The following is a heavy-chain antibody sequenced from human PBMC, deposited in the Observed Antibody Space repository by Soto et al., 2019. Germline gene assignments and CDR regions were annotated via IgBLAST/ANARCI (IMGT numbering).Heavy chain of an antibody. CDR3: ARSTTIPMRALWYFDL. CDR1: GGTFSSYT. J-gene: IGHJ2*01. CDR2: IIPILGIA. Sequence: QVQLVQSGAEVKKPGSSVKVSCKASGGTFSSYTISWVRQAPGQGLEWMGRIIPILGIANYAQKFQGRVTITADKSTSTAYMELSSLRSEDTAVYYCARSTTIPMRALWYFDLWGRGTLVTVSS. V-gene: IGHV1-69*02. D-gene: IGHD3-22*01.